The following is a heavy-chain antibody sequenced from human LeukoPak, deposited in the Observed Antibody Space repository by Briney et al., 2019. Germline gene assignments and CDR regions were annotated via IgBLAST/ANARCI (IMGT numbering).Heavy chain of an antibody. Sequence: GGSLRLSCAASGFTFSSYAMSWVRQAPGKGLEWVSAISGSGGSTYYADSVKGRFTISRDNSKNTLYLQMNSLRAEDTAVYYCAKSGGREKDYYYYYMDVWGKGTTVTVSS. CDR3: AKSGGREKDYYYYYMDV. CDR2: ISGSGGST. J-gene: IGHJ6*03. CDR1: GFTFSSYA. V-gene: IGHV3-23*01. D-gene: IGHD2-15*01.